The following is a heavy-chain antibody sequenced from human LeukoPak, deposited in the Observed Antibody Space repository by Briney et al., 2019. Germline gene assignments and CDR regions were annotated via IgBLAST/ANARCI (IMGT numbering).Heavy chain of an antibody. CDR2: MNPNSGNT. CDR1: GGTFSSYA. D-gene: IGHD6-19*01. Sequence: ASVKVSCKASGGTFSSYAISWVRQAPGQGLEWMGWMNPNSGNTGYAQKFQGRVTMTRNTSISTAYMELSSLRSEDTAVYYCARGRYPLRWLVRYYYYGMDVWGQGTTVTVSS. V-gene: IGHV1-8*02. J-gene: IGHJ6*02. CDR3: ARGRYPLRWLVRYYYYGMDV.